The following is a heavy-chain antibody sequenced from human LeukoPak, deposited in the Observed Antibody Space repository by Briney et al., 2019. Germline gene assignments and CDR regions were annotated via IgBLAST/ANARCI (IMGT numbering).Heavy chain of an antibody. V-gene: IGHV4-4*02. CDR2: VNLQGST. J-gene: IGHJ4*02. Sequence: SGTLSLTCGVSGGSITNTNYWTWVRQPPGKGLPWIGEVNLQGSTNYNPSLMGRVAISVDTSENHISLQLTSVTAADTAVYYCAREGGPYRPLDYSGQGTLVTVSS. CDR1: GGSITNTNY. CDR3: AREGGPYRPLDY.